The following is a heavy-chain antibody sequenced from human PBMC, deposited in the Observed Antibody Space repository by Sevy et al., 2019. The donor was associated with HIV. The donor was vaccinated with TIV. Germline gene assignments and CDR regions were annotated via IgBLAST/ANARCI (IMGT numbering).Heavy chain of an antibody. CDR3: ARLRKPPNRPVYYFDY. CDR2: IYYSGST. CDR1: GGSISSGGYY. J-gene: IGHJ4*02. V-gene: IGHV4-31*03. Sequence: SETLSLTCTVSGGSISSGGYYWSWIRQHPGKGLEWIGYIYYSGSTYYNPSLKSRVTISVDTSKNQFSLKLGSVTAADTAVYYCARLRKPPNRPVYYFDYWGQGTLVTVSS.